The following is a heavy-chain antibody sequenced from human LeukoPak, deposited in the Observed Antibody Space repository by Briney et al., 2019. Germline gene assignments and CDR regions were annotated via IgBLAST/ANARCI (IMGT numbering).Heavy chain of an antibody. CDR3: ARGDWFDS. J-gene: IGHJ5*01. V-gene: IGHV3-21*01. Sequence: GGSLRLSCAASGFTFSLYNMNWVRQAPGKGLEWVSSIGGGGGASFIYYADSVKGRFTISRDNAKNSLYLQINSLRDEDTAVYYCARGDWFDSWGQGALVTVSS. CDR2: IGGGGGASFI. D-gene: IGHD1-26*01. CDR1: GFTFSLYN.